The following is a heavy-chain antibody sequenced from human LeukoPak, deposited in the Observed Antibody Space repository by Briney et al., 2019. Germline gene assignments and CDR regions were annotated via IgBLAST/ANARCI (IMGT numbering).Heavy chain of an antibody. CDR3: ARGHGDYSFDY. CDR1: GGSISSYY. D-gene: IGHD4-17*01. V-gene: IGHV4-59*01. CDR2: IYYSGST. Sequence: SETLSLTCTVSGGSISSYYWSWIRQPPGKGLEWIGYIYYSGSTNYNPSLKSRVTISVDTSKNQFSLKLSSVTAADTAVYYCARGHGDYSFDYWGQGTLVTVSS. J-gene: IGHJ4*02.